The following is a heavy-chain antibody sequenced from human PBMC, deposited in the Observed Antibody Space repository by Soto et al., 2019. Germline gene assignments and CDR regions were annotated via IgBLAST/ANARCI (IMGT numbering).Heavy chain of an antibody. D-gene: IGHD5-12*01. Sequence: QVQLVQSGAEVKKPGASVKVSCKASGYTFTSYGISWVRQAPGQGLEWMGWISAYNGNTNYAQKLQGRVTMTTDTSTSTAYMELRSLRSDDTAVYYCARDRLFVDIVATTPDAFDIWGQGTMVTVSS. CDR3: ARDRLFVDIVATTPDAFDI. J-gene: IGHJ3*02. V-gene: IGHV1-18*01. CDR2: ISAYNGNT. CDR1: GYTFTSYG.